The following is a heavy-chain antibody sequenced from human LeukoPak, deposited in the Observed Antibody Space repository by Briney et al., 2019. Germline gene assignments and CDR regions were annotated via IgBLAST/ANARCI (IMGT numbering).Heavy chain of an antibody. CDR2: IKQDGSEK. V-gene: IGHV3-7*01. CDR1: GFTFSNYL. J-gene: IGHJ5*02. CDR3: ARDVGNYGWFDP. D-gene: IGHD1-7*01. Sequence: GGSLRLSCAASGFTFSNYLMNWVRQAPGKGLEWVANIKQDGSEKYYVDSVKGRFTISRDNAKKSVYLQMNSLRVEDTAVYYCARDVGNYGWFDPWGQGTLVTVSS.